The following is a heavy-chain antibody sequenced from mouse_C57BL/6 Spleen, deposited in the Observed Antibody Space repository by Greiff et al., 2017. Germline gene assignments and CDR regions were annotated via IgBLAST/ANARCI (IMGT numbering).Heavy chain of an antibody. V-gene: IGHV1-80*01. CDR2: IYPGDGDT. J-gene: IGHJ4*01. CDR3: ASPYGNHAMDY. Sequence: QVQLKQSGAELVKPGASVKISCKASGYAFSSYWMNWVKQRPGKGLEWIGQIYPGDGDTNYNGKFKGKATLTADKSSSTAYMQLSSLTSEDSAVXFCASPYGNHAMDYWGQGTSVTVSS. D-gene: IGHD2-1*01. CDR1: GYAFSSYW.